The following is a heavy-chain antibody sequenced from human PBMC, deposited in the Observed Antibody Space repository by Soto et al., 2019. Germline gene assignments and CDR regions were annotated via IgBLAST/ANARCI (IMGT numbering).Heavy chain of an antibody. CDR3: ARDSSSWTHYPYFDY. J-gene: IGHJ4*02. Sequence: PSETLSLTCTVSGGSISSGGYYWSWIRQHPGKGLEWIGYIYYSGSTYYNPSLKSRVTISVDTSKNQFSLKLSSVTAADTAVYYCARDSSSWTHYPYFDYWGQGIMVTVSS. CDR1: GGSISSGGYY. V-gene: IGHV4-31*03. CDR2: IYYSGST. D-gene: IGHD6-13*01.